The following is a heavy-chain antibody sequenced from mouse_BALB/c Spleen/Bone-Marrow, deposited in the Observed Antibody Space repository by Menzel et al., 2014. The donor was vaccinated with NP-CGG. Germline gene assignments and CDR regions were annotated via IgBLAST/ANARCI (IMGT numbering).Heavy chain of an antibody. CDR2: ISSGGSYT. Sequence: VQLKESGGGLVKPGGSLKLSCAASGFTFSSYAMSWVRQSPEKRLEWVAEISSGGSYTYYPDTVTGRFTISRDNAKNTLYLEMSSLRSVDTAMYYCARSPQRDYAMDYWGQGTSVTVSS. D-gene: IGHD3-2*02. V-gene: IGHV5-9-4*01. CDR1: GFTFSSYA. CDR3: ARSPQRDYAMDY. J-gene: IGHJ4*01.